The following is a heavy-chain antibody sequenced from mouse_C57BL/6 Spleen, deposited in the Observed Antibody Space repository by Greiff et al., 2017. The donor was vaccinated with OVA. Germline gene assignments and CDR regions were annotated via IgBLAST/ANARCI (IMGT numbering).Heavy chain of an antibody. V-gene: IGHV1-82*01. J-gene: IGHJ4*01. CDR2: IYPGDGDT. Sequence: QVQLQQSGPELVKPGASVKISCKASGYAFSSSWMNWVKQRPGKGLEWIGRIYPGDGDTNYNGKFKGKATLTADKSSSTAYMQLSSLTSEDSAVYFCARERIYYYGSRDAMDYWGQGTSVTVSS. D-gene: IGHD1-1*01. CDR1: GYAFSSSW. CDR3: ARERIYYYGSRDAMDY.